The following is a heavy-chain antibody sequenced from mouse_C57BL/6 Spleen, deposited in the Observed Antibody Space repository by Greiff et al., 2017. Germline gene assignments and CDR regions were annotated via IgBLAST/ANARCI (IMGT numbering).Heavy chain of an antibody. D-gene: IGHD3-3*01. Sequence: VQLQQSGAELVRPGASVTLSCKASGYTFTDYEMHWVKQTPVHGLEWIGAIDPETGGTAYNQKFKSKAILTADKSSSTAYMELRSLTSEDSAVYYCTRGWEGAMDYWGQGTSVTVSS. V-gene: IGHV1-15*01. CDR3: TRGWEGAMDY. CDR1: GYTFTDYE. CDR2: IDPETGGT. J-gene: IGHJ4*01.